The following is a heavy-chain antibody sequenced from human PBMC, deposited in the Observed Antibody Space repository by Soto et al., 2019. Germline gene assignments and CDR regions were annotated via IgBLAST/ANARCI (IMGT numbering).Heavy chain of an antibody. CDR2: INHNSSGT. CDR1: GYTFTGYY. D-gene: IGHD5-12*01. CDR3: ARDREVATITFHVGPLPRLTYGMDV. J-gene: IGHJ6*02. V-gene: IGHV1-2*04. Sequence: ASVKVSCKASGYTFTGYYMHWVRQARGQGREWMGWINHNSSGTNYAQKFQGWVTMTRDTSISTAYMELSRLRSDDTAVYYCARDREVATITFHVGPLPRLTYGMDVWGQGTTVTVSS.